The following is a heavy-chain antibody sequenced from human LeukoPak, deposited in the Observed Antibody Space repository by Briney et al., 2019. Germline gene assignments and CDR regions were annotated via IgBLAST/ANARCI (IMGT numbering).Heavy chain of an antibody. V-gene: IGHV4-59*01. J-gene: IGHJ4*02. D-gene: IGHD3-22*01. CDR2: IYYSGST. CDR1: GGSISSYY. CDR3: ARGGYYYDSSGCSFDY. Sequence: SETLSLTCTVSGGSISSYYWSWIRQPPGKGLEWIGYIYYSGSTNYNPSLKNRVTISVDTSKNQFSLKLSSVTAADTAVYYCARGGYYYDSSGCSFDYWGQGTLVTVSS.